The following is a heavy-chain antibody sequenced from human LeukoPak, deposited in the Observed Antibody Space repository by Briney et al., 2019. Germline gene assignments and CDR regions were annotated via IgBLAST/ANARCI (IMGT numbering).Heavy chain of an antibody. J-gene: IGHJ4*02. V-gene: IGHV3-33*01. CDR3: ARDLRKNRYFDY. Sequence: GGSLRLSCAASGFAFSTYGMHWVRQAPGKGLEWVAIIWADGTKKDHADSVKGRFTISRDNSRDTLYLQMNSLRGDDTAVYYCARDLRKNRYFDYWGQGTQVTVSS. CDR1: GFAFSTYG. D-gene: IGHD2/OR15-2a*01. CDR2: IWADGTKK.